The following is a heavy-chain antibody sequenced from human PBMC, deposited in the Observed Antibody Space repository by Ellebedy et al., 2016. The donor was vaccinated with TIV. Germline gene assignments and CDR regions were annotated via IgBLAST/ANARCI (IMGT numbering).Heavy chain of an antibody. CDR1: GFTFSSDW. V-gene: IGHV3-74*01. J-gene: IGHJ4*02. Sequence: GGSLRLXXAASGFTFSSDWMHWVRQTPGKGPGWVSGINSDGSITDYADSVKGRFTISRDNAKNTLYLQMNSLGVEDTAVYYCARISSGWLRSFDYWGRGTLVTVSS. CDR3: ARISSGWLRSFDY. CDR2: INSDGSIT. D-gene: IGHD5-12*01.